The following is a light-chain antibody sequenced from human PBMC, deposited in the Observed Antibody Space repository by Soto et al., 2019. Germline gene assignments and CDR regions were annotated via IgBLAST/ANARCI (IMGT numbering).Light chain of an antibody. CDR2: END. Sequence: QSVLTQPPSVSAAPGQKVTISCSGSSSNTGNNYVSWYQQLPGAAPKLLIYENDKRPAGIPDRFSGSKSGTSATLGITGLQTGDEADYYCATWDGSRSAGLFGTGIKLTVL. CDR1: SSNTGNNY. J-gene: IGLJ1*01. V-gene: IGLV1-51*02. CDR3: ATWDGSRSAGL.